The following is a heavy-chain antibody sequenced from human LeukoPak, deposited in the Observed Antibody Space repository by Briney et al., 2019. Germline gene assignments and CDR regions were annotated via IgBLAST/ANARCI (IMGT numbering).Heavy chain of an antibody. Sequence: PSETLSLTCTASGGSISSGGYYWSWIRQHPGKGLEWIGYIYYSGSTYYNPSLKSRVTISVDTSKNQFSLKLSSVTAADTAVYYCARGPSSTSWLGFDYWGQGTLVTVSS. V-gene: IGHV4-31*03. CDR2: IYYSGST. CDR1: GGSISSGGYY. CDR3: ARGPSSTSWLGFDY. J-gene: IGHJ4*02. D-gene: IGHD2-2*01.